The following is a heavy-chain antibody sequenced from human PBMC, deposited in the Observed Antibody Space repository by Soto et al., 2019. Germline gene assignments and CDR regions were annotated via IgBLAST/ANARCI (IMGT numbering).Heavy chain of an antibody. CDR2: FHGSGGGT. CDR3: AKAPLGLYGGYGSFDF. V-gene: IGHV3-23*01. CDR1: GFTFSRCA. J-gene: IGHJ4*02. D-gene: IGHD3-10*01. Sequence: EVQLLESGGDLVQPGGSLRLSCAASGFTFSRCAMTWVRQTPGKGLEWVSTFHGSGGGTYYADSVKGRFNISRDNSKNTLYLQMNSLRAEDTAVYYCAKAPLGLYGGYGSFDFWGQGTLVTVFS.